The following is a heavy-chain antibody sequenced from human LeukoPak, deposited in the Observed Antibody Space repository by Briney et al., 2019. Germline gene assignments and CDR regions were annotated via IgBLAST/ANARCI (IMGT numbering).Heavy chain of an antibody. J-gene: IGHJ5*02. CDR2: IYTSGST. Sequence: SETLSLACTVSGGSISSGSYYWSWIRQPAGKGLEWIGRIYTSGSTNYNPSLKSRVTISVDTSKNQFSLKLSSVTAADTAVYYCARAEGRGIAAAGTFWFDPWGQGTLVTVSS. V-gene: IGHV4-61*02. CDR1: GGSISSGSYY. D-gene: IGHD6-13*01. CDR3: ARAEGRGIAAAGTFWFDP.